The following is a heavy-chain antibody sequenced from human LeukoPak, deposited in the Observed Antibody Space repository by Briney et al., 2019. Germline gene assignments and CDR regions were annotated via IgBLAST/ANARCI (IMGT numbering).Heavy chain of an antibody. D-gene: IGHD5-24*01. CDR3: ARGEMARAYYYYMDV. V-gene: IGHV3-53*01. CDR1: GFTFSSYG. J-gene: IGHJ6*03. CDR2: IYSGGST. Sequence: GGSLRLSCAASGFTFSSYGMHWVRQAPGKGLEWVSVIYSGGSTYYADSVKGRFTISRDNSKNTLYLQMNSLRAEDTAVYYCARGEMARAYYYYMDVWGKGTTVTISS.